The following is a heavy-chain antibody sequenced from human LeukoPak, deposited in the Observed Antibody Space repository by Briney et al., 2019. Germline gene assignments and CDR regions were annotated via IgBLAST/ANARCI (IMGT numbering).Heavy chain of an antibody. J-gene: IGHJ4*02. D-gene: IGHD5-24*01. Sequence: PGGSLRLSCTASGFTFSSYEMNWVRQAPGKGLEWVSYISSSGTTIYYADSVKGRFTISRDNAKNSLYLQMNSLRAEATADYYCARRTDGYTSNWGQRTLVTVSS. V-gene: IGHV3-48*03. CDR2: ISSSGTTI. CDR1: GFTFSSYE. CDR3: ARRTDGYTSN.